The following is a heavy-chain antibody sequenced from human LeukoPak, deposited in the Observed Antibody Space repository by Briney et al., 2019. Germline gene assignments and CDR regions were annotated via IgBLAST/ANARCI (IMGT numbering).Heavy chain of an antibody. J-gene: IGHJ6*03. CDR1: GGSISSSSYY. D-gene: IGHD3-10*01. CDR2: IYYSGST. CDR3: ASDYYGSGSYSLNGYYMDV. V-gene: IGHV4-39*07. Sequence: SETLSLTCTVSGGSISSSSYYWGWIRQPPGKGLEWIGSIYYSGSTYYNPSLKSRVTISVDTSKNQFSLKLSSVTAADTAVYYCASDYYGSGSYSLNGYYMDVWGKGTTVTVSS.